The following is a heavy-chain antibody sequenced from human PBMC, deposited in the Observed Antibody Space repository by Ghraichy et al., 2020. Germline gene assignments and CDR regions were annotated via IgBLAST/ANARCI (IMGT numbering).Heavy chain of an antibody. CDR3: ARDKGSSWYVDYYYYYYMDV. J-gene: IGHJ6*03. CDR2: IKQDGSEK. V-gene: IGHV3-7*03. CDR1: GFTFSSYW. D-gene: IGHD6-13*01. Sequence: GGSLRLSCAASGFTFSSYWMSWVRQAPGKGLEWVANIKQDGSEKYYVDSVKGRFTISRDNAKNSLYLQMNSLRAEDTAVYYCARDKGSSWYVDYYYYYYMDVWGKGTTVTVSS.